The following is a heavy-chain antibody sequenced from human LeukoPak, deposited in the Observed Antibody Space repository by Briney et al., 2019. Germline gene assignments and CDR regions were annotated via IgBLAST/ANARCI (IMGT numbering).Heavy chain of an antibody. CDR1: GYTFTSYY. Sequence: GASVTVSCKASGYTFTSYYMHWVRQAPGQGLEWMGIINPSGGSTSYAQKFQGRVTMTRDTSTSTVYMELSSLRSEDTAVYYCARETKGETATFDWSTYYYYGMDVWGQGTTVTVSS. V-gene: IGHV1-46*01. CDR3: ARETKGETATFDWSTYYYYGMDV. J-gene: IGHJ6*02. D-gene: IGHD3-9*01. CDR2: INPSGGST.